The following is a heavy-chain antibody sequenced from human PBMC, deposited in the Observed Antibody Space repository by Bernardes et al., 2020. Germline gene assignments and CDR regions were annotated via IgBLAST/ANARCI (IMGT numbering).Heavy chain of an antibody. CDR1: GYTFTGYY. Sequence: ASVKDSCKASGYTFTGYYMHWVRQAPGQGLEWMGRINPNSGGTNYAQKFQGRVTMTRDTSISTAYMELSRLRSDDTAVYYCAGGYCSGGSCYSAFDYWGQGTLVTVSS. D-gene: IGHD2-15*01. CDR2: INPNSGGT. CDR3: AGGYCSGGSCYSAFDY. J-gene: IGHJ4*02. V-gene: IGHV1-2*06.